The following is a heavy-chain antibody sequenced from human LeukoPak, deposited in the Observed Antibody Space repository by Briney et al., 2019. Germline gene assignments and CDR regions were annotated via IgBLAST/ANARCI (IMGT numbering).Heavy chain of an antibody. CDR3: ARPRVVAATTSHAAFDI. CDR2: INPNSGGT. J-gene: IGHJ3*02. D-gene: IGHD2-15*01. CDR1: GYTFSGFY. V-gene: IGHV1-2*02. Sequence: ASVKVSCKASGYTFSGFYIHWVRQAPGQGLEWMGWINPNSGGTNFAQKFQGRVTMTRDTSISTAYMELSSLTASDTAMYFCARPRVVAATTSHAAFDIWGQGTLVSVPS.